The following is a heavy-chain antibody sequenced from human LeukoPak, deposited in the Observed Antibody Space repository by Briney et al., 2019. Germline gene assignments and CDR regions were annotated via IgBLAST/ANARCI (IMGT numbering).Heavy chain of an antibody. Sequence: GSLRLSCAASGYTFSSYSMNWVRQPPGKGLEWIGTIYYSGSTYYNPSLKSRVTVSVDTSKNQFSLKLSSVTAADTAVYYCAGCSGASCYYITSPLYFDYWGQGTLVTVSS. CDR1: GYTFSSYS. CDR3: AGCSGASCYYITSPLYFDY. J-gene: IGHJ4*02. CDR2: IYYSGST. V-gene: IGHV4-59*04. D-gene: IGHD2-15*01.